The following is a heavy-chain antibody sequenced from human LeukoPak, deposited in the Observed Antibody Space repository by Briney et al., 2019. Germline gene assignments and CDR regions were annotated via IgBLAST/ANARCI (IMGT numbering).Heavy chain of an antibody. Sequence: GGSLRLSCAVSGFTFSDSHMTWIRQAPGRGLEGVAYISNSGSSISYADSVKGRFTTSRDNAKSSLYLQMNSLRAEDTAVYYCGRGHWGLDYWGQGALVTVSS. J-gene: IGHJ4*02. CDR1: GFTFSDSH. V-gene: IGHV3-11*04. CDR3: GRGHWGLDY. CDR2: ISNSGSSI. D-gene: IGHD7-27*01.